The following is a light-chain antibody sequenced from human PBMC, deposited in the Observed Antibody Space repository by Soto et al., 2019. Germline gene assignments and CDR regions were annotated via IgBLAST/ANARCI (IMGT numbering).Light chain of an antibody. CDR2: AAS. Sequence: DIQLTQSPSFLSASVGDRVTITCRASRAISSYLAWYQQRPGEAPKLLIFAASTLQSGVPSRFSGSGSGTKVTLTISSLQPEDFATYYCQQFNDYPLTFGGGTKVEIK. CDR3: QQFNDYPLT. V-gene: IGKV1-9*01. J-gene: IGKJ4*01. CDR1: RAISSY.